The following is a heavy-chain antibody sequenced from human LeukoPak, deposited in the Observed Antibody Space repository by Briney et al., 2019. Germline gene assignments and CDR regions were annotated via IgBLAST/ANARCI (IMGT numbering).Heavy chain of an antibody. D-gene: IGHD6-13*01. CDR2: ISGSGGST. V-gene: IGHV3-23*01. Sequence: PGGSLILSCAASGFTFSSYAMSWVRQAPGKGLEWVSAISGSGGSTYYADSVKGRFTISRDNSKNTLYLQMNSLRAEDTAVYYCARYTTAAAQGFYFDYWGQGTLVTVSS. J-gene: IGHJ4*02. CDR3: ARYTTAAAQGFYFDY. CDR1: GFTFSSYA.